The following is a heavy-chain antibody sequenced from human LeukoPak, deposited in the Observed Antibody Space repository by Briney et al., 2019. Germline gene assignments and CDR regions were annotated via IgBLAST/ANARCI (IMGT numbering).Heavy chain of an antibody. J-gene: IGHJ4*02. Sequence: ASVKVSCKASGYTFTGHYMHWVRQAPGQGLEWMGWINPNSGGTNYAQKFQGRVTMTRDTSISTAYMELSSLRSDDTAVYYCARGRVGATTLVFDYWGQGTLVTVPS. V-gene: IGHV1-2*02. CDR3: ARGRVGATTLVFDY. D-gene: IGHD1-26*01. CDR1: GYTFTGHY. CDR2: INPNSGGT.